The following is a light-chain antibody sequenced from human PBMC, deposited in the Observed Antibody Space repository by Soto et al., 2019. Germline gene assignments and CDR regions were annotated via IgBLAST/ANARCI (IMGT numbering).Light chain of an antibody. V-gene: IGKV3-20*01. CDR1: QSVNSNY. CDR2: GAS. Sequence: EIVLTQYPGTMSLSPGERATLSCRASQSVNSNYLAWYQQKPGQVPRPLIYGASIRADGVPDRLSGSGSGTDFTLTISRLEPEDYAVYYCQPHRTSPHTFGQGTKLEIK. J-gene: IGKJ2*01. CDR3: QPHRTSPHT.